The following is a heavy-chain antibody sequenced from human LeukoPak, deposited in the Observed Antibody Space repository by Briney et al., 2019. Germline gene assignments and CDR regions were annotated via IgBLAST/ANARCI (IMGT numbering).Heavy chain of an antibody. CDR1: GYTFTSYG. CDR3: ARVGTTVTTFDY. D-gene: IGHD4-17*01. J-gene: IGHJ4*02. V-gene: IGHV1-18*01. CDR2: ISAYNGNT. Sequence: ASVKVSCKASGYTFTSYGISWVRQAPGQGLEWMGWISAYNGNTNYAQKFQGRVTMTRDTSISTAYMELSRLRSDDTAVYYCARVGTTVTTFDYWGQGTLVTVSS.